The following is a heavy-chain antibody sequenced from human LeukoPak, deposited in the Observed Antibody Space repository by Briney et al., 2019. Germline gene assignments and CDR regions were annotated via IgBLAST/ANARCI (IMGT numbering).Heavy chain of an antibody. Sequence: ASVKVSCKASGYTSTSYAMHWVRQAPGQRLEWMGWINAGNGNTKYSQKFQGRVTITRDTSASTAYMELSSLRSEDTAVYYCARSRDEGEAAAGLNWFDPWGQGTLVTVSS. D-gene: IGHD6-13*01. CDR1: GYTSTSYA. CDR3: ARSRDEGEAAAGLNWFDP. V-gene: IGHV1-3*01. CDR2: INAGNGNT. J-gene: IGHJ5*02.